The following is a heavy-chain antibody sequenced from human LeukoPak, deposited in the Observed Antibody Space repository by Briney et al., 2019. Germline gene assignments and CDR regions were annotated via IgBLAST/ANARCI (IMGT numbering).Heavy chain of an antibody. CDR2: ISYDGSSK. D-gene: IGHD3-22*01. CDR3: ARESDYYDIQRFDY. V-gene: IGHV3-30-3*01. Sequence: GGSLRLSCAASGFTFSSYALHWVRQAPGKGLEWVAVISYDGSSKYYADSVKGRFTISRDNSRNTLYLQINSLRAEDTAVYYCARESDYYDIQRFDYWGQGTLVTVSS. J-gene: IGHJ4*02. CDR1: GFTFSSYA.